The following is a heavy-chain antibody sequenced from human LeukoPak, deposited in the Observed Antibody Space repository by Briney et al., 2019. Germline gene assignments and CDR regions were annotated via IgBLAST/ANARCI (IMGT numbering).Heavy chain of an antibody. V-gene: IGHV4-59*01. Sequence: SETLSLTCTVSGGSISSDYWSWIRQPPGKGLEWVGYIYYSGSTNYNPSLKSRVTISVDTSKNQFSLKLSSVTAADTAVYYCARASYSSSWYFDYWGQGTLVTVSS. J-gene: IGHJ4*02. D-gene: IGHD6-13*01. CDR2: IYYSGST. CDR3: ARASYSSSWYFDY. CDR1: GGSISSDY.